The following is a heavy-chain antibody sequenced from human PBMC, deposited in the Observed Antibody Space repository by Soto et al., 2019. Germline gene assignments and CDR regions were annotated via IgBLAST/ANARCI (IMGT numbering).Heavy chain of an antibody. CDR3: AFDVNTGVVYFDS. CDR2: IIPMFGLP. D-gene: IGHD3-3*01. V-gene: IGHV1-69*02. Sequence: QVQLAQSGAEVKKPGSSVKVSCKVSGGTFSTYTISWVRQAPGQGLEWMGRIIPMFGLPNHAQKFQGRVTITADKSTDTSYFEMTGLRFEDTAVYYCAFDVNTGVVYFDSWGQGTLVTVSS. J-gene: IGHJ4*02. CDR1: GGTFSTYT.